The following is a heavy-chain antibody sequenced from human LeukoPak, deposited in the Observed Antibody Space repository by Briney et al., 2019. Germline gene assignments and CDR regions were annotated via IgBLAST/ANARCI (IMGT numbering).Heavy chain of an antibody. CDR2: IYYSGST. CDR3: ARDRYNYGDSHWYFDL. J-gene: IGHJ2*01. Sequence: SETLSLTCTVSGGSISSSSYYWGWIRQPPGKGLEWIGSIYYSGSTYYNPSLKSRVTISVDTSKNQFSLKLSSVTAADTAVYYCARDRYNYGDSHWYFDLWGRGTLVTVSS. V-gene: IGHV4-39*07. CDR1: GGSISSSSYY. D-gene: IGHD4-17*01.